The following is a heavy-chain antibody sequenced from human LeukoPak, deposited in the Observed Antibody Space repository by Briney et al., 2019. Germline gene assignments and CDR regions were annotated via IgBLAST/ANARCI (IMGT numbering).Heavy chain of an antibody. CDR3: ARLTGGSREIIDY. D-gene: IGHD1-26*01. CDR2: INPNSGGT. J-gene: IGHJ4*02. CDR1: GYTFTGYY. Sequence: GASVKVSCKASGYTFTGYYMHWVRQAPGQGLERMGWINPNSGGTNYAQKFQGRVTMTRDTSISTAYMELSRLRSDDTAVYYCARLTGGSREIIDYWGQGTLVTVSS. V-gene: IGHV1-2*02.